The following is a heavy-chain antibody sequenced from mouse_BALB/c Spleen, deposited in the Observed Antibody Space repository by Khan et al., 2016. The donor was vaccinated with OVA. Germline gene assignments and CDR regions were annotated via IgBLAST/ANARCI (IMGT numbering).Heavy chain of an antibody. CDR3: ASGGYWYLDV. CDR2: INTYTEEP. Sequence: QVQLKESGPELKKPGETVKISCKASGYTFTNYGMNWVKQAPGKGLKWMGWINTYTEEPTYADDFKGRFAFSLETSASTAYLQINNLKNEDTATYCCASGGYWYLDVGGAGTTVTVSS. CDR1: GYTFTNYG. V-gene: IGHV9-3-1*01. D-gene: IGHD1-1*02. J-gene: IGHJ1*01.